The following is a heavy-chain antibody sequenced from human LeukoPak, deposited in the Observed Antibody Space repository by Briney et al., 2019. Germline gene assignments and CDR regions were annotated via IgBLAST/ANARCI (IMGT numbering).Heavy chain of an antibody. Sequence: PGGSLRLSCAASGFTFSSYWMSWVRQAPGKGLEWVANIKQDGSEKYYVDSVKGRFTISRDNSKNTLYLQMNSLRAEDTAVYYCAKDRRTLHDAFDIWGQGTMVTVSS. V-gene: IGHV3-7*01. CDR1: GFTFSSYW. J-gene: IGHJ3*02. D-gene: IGHD6-6*01. CDR3: AKDRRTLHDAFDI. CDR2: IKQDGSEK.